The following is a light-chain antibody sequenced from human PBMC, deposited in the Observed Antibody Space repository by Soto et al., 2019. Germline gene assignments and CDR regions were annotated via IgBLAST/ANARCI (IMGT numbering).Light chain of an antibody. J-gene: IGKJ4*01. V-gene: IGKV3-15*01. Sequence: EIVMTQSPATLSVSPGETATLSCRASQSVSYNLAWYQQKPGQGPRLLIYGAFTRATGIPARFSGSGSGTEFSLTISSLQSGDFAVYYYQQYKNRPPLTFGGGTKVEIK. CDR3: QQYKNRPPLT. CDR1: QSVSYN. CDR2: GAF.